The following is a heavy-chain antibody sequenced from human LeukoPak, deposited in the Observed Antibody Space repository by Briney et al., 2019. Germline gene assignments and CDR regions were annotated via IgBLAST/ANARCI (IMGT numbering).Heavy chain of an antibody. Sequence: GESLKISCKGSGYSFTSYWIGWVRQMPGKGLEWMGIIYPGDSDTRYSPSFQGQVTISADKSISTAYLQWSSLKASDTAMYYYARGGGYSSGWYRIVNVFDYWGQGTLVTVSS. CDR3: ARGGGYSSGWYRIVNVFDY. CDR2: IYPGDSDT. CDR1: GYSFTSYW. J-gene: IGHJ4*02. D-gene: IGHD6-19*01. V-gene: IGHV5-51*01.